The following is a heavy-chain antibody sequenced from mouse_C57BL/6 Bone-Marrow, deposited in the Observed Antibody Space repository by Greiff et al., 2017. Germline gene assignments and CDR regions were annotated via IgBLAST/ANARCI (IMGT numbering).Heavy chain of an antibody. CDR2: INPNNGGT. CDR3: ARYGSSYDYFDY. V-gene: IGHV1-26*01. D-gene: IGHD1-1*01. Sequence: EVQLQQSGPELVKPGASVKISCKASGYTFTDYYMNWVKQSHGKSLEWIGDINPNNGGTSYNQQFKGKATLTVDKSSSTAYMELRSLTSEDSAVYYCARYGSSYDYFDYWGQGTTPTVSS. J-gene: IGHJ2*01. CDR1: GYTFTDYY.